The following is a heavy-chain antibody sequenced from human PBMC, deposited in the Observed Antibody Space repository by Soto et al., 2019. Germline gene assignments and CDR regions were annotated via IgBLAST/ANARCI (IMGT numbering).Heavy chain of an antibody. V-gene: IGHV1-18*01. D-gene: IGHD5-12*01. J-gene: IGHJ6*03. CDR3: ARGGYDRLSFYYYYYMDV. CDR1: GYTFTSYG. CDR2: ISAYNGNT. Sequence: ASVKVSCKASGYTFTSYGISWVRQAPGQGLEWMGWISAYNGNTNYAQKLQGRVTMTTDTSTSTAYMELRSLRSDDTAVYYCARGGYDRLSFYYYYYMDVWGKGTTVTVSS.